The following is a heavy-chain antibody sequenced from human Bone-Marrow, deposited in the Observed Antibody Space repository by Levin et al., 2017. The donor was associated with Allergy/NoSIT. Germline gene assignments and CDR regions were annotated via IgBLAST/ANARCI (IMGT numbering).Heavy chain of an antibody. CDR1: GGSISSDGYY. D-gene: IGHD3-10*01. CDR2: IHYSGAT. V-gene: IGHV4-31*02. J-gene: IGHJ3*02. Sequence: PSETLSLTCTVSGGSISSDGYYWSWIRQHPGKGLECFGHIHYSGATYYNPSLRSRITISVDMSKNQFSLKVSSVTAADTAVYYCARSFVTLVRDGIASQQRPDAFDIWGQGTMVTVSS. CDR3: ARSFVTLVRDGIASQQRPDAFDI.